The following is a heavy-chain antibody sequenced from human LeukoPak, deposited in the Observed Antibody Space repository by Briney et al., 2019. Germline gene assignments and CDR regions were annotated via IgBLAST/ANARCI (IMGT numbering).Heavy chain of an antibody. V-gene: IGHV3-23*01. D-gene: IGHD2-15*01. CDR1: GFTFSYYA. CDR3: AREDQPRGTFDY. J-gene: IGHJ4*02. CDR2: ISGSDGST. Sequence: GGSLRLSCAASGFTFSYYAMNWVRQAPGKGLEWVSAISGSDGSTYYADSVKGRFTISRDNAKNSLYLQMNSLRAEDTALYYCAREDQPRGTFDYWGQGILVTVSS.